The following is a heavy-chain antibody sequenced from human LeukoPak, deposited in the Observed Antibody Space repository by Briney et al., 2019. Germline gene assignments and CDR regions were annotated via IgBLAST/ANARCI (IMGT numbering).Heavy chain of an antibody. CDR2: ISCDGSNK. D-gene: IGHD1-14*01. Sequence: GGSLRLSCAASGFTFSSYAMHWVRQAPGKGLEWVAVISCDGSNKYYADSVKGRFTISRDNSKNTLYLQMNSLRAEDTAVYYCARAPRTANHVDYWGQGTLVTVSS. CDR3: ARAPRTANHVDY. V-gene: IGHV3-30*04. CDR1: GFTFSSYA. J-gene: IGHJ4*02.